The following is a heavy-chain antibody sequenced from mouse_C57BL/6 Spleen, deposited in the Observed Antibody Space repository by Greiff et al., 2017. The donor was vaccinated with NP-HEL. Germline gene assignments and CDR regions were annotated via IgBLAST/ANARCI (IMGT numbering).Heavy chain of an antibody. CDR1: GFTFSDYG. Sequence: EVMLVESGGGLVKPGGSLKLSCAASGFTFSDYGMHWVRQAPEKGLEWVAYISSGSSTIYYADTVKGRFTISRDNAKNTLFLQMTSLRSEATAMYYCARGRLIRSAMDYWGQGTSVTVSS. V-gene: IGHV5-17*01. CDR2: ISSGSSTI. D-gene: IGHD1-1*01. CDR3: ARGRLIRSAMDY. J-gene: IGHJ4*01.